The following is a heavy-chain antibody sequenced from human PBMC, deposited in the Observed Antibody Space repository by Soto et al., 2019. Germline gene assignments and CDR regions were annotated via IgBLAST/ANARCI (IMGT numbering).Heavy chain of an antibody. CDR1: GLTLSTCS. V-gene: IGHV3-48*01. CDR3: GKVADSGHYPVER. CDR2: IRRHTSVT. D-gene: IGHD3-22*01. J-gene: IGHJ4*02. Sequence: GGALRLSWAAFGLTLSTCSMNGGRQAPGRGLEWISYIRRHTSVTAYADSVKGRFTISRDSAKNSLYLQMDSLRVEDTAVYYCGKVADSGHYPVERWGQGTSVPVSS.